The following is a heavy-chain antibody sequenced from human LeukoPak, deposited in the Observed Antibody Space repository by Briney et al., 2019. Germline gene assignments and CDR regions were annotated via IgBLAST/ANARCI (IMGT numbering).Heavy chain of an antibody. CDR3: ARDAVTGTMDY. D-gene: IGHD1-1*01. J-gene: IGHJ4*02. V-gene: IGHV3-53*01. Sequence: GGSLRLSCAASGFTFSSYWMSWVRQAPGKGLEWVSVIYSGDTTYYADSVKGRFTTSRDNSKNTLYLQMNSLRAEDTAVYYCARDAVTGTMDYWGQGTLVTVSS. CDR2: IYSGDTT. CDR1: GFTFSSYW.